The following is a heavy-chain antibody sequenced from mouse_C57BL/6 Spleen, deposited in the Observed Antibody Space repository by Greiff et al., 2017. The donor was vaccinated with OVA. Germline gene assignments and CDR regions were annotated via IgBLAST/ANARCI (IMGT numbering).Heavy chain of an antibody. CDR3: APLLRYFAY. D-gene: IGHD1-1*01. CDR1: GYAFSSSW. V-gene: IGHV1-82*01. J-gene: IGHJ3*01. Sequence: VQLVESGPELVKPGASVKISCKASGYAFSSSWMNWVKQRPGKGLEWIGRIYPGDGDTNYNGKFKGKATLTADKSSSTAYMQLSSLTSEDSAVYFCAPLLRYFAYWGQGTLVTVSA. CDR2: IYPGDGDT.